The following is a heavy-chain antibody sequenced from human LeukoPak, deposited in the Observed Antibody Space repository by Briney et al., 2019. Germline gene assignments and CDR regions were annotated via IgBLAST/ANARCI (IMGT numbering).Heavy chain of an antibody. D-gene: IGHD3-22*01. CDR2: ISWNSGSI. V-gene: IGHV3-9*03. J-gene: IGHJ4*02. Sequence: PGGSLRLSCAASGFTFDDYAMHWVRQAPGKSLEWDSGISWNSGSIGYADSVKGRFTISRDNAKNSLYLQMNSLRAEDMALYYCAKGSYYDSSGYPDYWGQGTLVTVSS. CDR3: AKGSYYDSSGYPDY. CDR1: GFTFDDYA.